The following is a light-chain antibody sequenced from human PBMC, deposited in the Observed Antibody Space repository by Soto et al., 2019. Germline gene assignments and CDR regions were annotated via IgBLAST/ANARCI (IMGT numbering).Light chain of an antibody. CDR1: SSDVGSYNL. J-gene: IGLJ2*01. Sequence: QSALTQPASVSGSPGQSITISCTGTSSDVGSYNLVSWYQQHPGKAPKLMIYEGSKRPSGVSIRFSGSKSGNTASLTLSGLRSEDEADYYCAAWDDSLFGKLFGGGTKLTVL. CDR3: AAWDDSLFGKL. CDR2: EGS. V-gene: IGLV2-14*02.